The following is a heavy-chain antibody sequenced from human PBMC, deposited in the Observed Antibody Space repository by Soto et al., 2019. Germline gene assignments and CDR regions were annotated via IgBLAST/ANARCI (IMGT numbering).Heavy chain of an antibody. CDR2: ISGCGSST. CDR1: GFTFSSYA. CDR3: AKRPWFDP. V-gene: IGHV3-23*01. Sequence: ECLKSSCAAFGFTFSSYAMSWVRQAPGMGLEWVSTISGCGSSTYSADSLKGRFTISRDNSKNTLYLQMNSLRVEDTAVYYCAKRPWFDPWGQGTLVTVSS. J-gene: IGHJ5*02.